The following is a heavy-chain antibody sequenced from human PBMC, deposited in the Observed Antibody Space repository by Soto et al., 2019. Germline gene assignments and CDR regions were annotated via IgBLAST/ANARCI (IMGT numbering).Heavy chain of an antibody. V-gene: IGHV4-4*07. D-gene: IGHD2-2*01. Sequence: SETLSLTCTVSGGSISSYYWSWIRQPAGKGLEWIGRIYTSGSTNYNPSLKSRVTMSVDTSKNQFSLKLSSVTAADTAVYYCARGFGGYCSSTSCYRGYGMDVWGQGTTVTVSS. CDR2: IYTSGST. CDR1: GGSISSYY. CDR3: ARGFGGYCSSTSCYRGYGMDV. J-gene: IGHJ6*02.